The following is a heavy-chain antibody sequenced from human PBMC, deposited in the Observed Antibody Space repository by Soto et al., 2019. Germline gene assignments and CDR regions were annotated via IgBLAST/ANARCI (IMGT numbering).Heavy chain of an antibody. CDR2: VFYTGST. Sequence: QVQLQESGPGLVMPSQTLSLTCTVSGGSISSADYYWSWIRQPPGKGLEWIGHVFYTGSTDYNPSLKSRPTLSVDTSKNQFSLKLSSVTAADTAVYYCARDSGIAVASRLDPWGQGTLVTVSS. V-gene: IGHV4-30-4*01. D-gene: IGHD6-19*01. J-gene: IGHJ5*02. CDR1: GGSISSADYY. CDR3: ARDSGIAVASRLDP.